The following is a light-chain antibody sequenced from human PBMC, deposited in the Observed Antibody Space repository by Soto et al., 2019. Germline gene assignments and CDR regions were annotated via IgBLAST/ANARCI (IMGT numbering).Light chain of an antibody. CDR3: TSFTTTNIWV. J-gene: IGLJ3*02. V-gene: IGLV2-14*01. Sequence: QSVLTQPASVSGSPGQSITISCTGTSSDIGVYNYVSWYQQHPGKAPKLVICEVSNRPSGVSSRFSGSKSVNTASLTISGLRAEDEADYYCTSFTTTNIWVFGGGTKLTVL. CDR2: EVS. CDR1: SSDIGVYNY.